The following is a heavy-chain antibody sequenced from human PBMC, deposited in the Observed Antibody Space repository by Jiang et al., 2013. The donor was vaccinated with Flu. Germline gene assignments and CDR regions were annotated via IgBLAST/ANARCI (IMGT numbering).Heavy chain of an antibody. Sequence: LLKPSETLSLTCTVSGGSITSYHWTWIRQPPGKGLDWIGSVYYSGTANYNPSLKSRVTISVDTSKNQFSLNLNSVTAADTAVYYCARDQSGGYNWFDPGAREPWSPSPQ. V-gene: IGHV4-59*01. D-gene: IGHD3-3*01. J-gene: IGHJ5*02. CDR1: GGSITSYH. CDR2: VYYSGTA. CDR3: ARDQSGGYNWFDP.